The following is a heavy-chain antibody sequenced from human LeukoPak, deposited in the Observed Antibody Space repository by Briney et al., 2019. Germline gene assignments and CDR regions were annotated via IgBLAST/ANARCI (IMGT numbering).Heavy chain of an antibody. Sequence: ASVKVSCKASGYTLTSYYMHWVRQAPGQGLEWMGIINPSGGSTSYAQKFQGRVTMTRDTSTSTVYMELSSLRSEDTAVYYCARDREYYYDSSGSLGHWGQGTLVTVSS. V-gene: IGHV1-46*01. J-gene: IGHJ4*02. CDR2: INPSGGST. D-gene: IGHD3-22*01. CDR1: GYTLTSYY. CDR3: ARDREYYYDSSGSLGH.